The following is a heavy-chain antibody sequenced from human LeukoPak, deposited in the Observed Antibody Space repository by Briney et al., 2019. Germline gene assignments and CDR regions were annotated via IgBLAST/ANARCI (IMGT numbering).Heavy chain of an antibody. CDR3: ARTHASDYDYYDSSGYPYYFDY. V-gene: IGHV4-59*01. CDR1: GDSISSYY. J-gene: IGHJ4*02. CDR2: IYYSGST. Sequence: SETLSLTCTVSGDSISSYYWSWIRHPPGKGLEGIGYIYYSGSTNYNPSLQSRVTISVDTSKNQLSLKLSSVTAADTAVYYCARTHASDYDYYDSSGYPYYFDYWGQGTLVTVSS. D-gene: IGHD3-22*01.